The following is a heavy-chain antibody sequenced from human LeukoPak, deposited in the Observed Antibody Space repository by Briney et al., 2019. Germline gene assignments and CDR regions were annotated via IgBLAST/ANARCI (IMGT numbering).Heavy chain of an antibody. CDR1: GYTFTSYG. CDR2: ISGYNGDT. V-gene: IGHV1-18*01. Sequence: ASVKVSCKASGYTFTSYGFSWVRQAPGQGLEWMGWISGYNGDTNYAQKFQGRVTMTTEKSTTTACMELRSLRSDDTAMYYCARTPVGFNTVTPSDVRYWGQGTLVTVSS. D-gene: IGHD4-17*01. J-gene: IGHJ4*02. CDR3: ARTPVGFNTVTPSDVRY.